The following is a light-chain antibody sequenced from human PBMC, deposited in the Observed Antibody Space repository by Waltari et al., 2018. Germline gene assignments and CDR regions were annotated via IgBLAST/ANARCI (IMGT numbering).Light chain of an antibody. CDR3: MQALQTPIT. CDR2: LGS. V-gene: IGKV2-28*01. J-gene: IGKJ5*01. CDR1: QSLLHSNGYNY. Sequence: DIVMTQSPLSLPVTPGEPASISCRSSQSLLHSNGYNYLDWYLQKPGQSPQLLIYLGSNRASGVPGRFSGSGSGTDFTLKISRVEAEDVGVYYCMQALQTPITFGQGTRLEIK.